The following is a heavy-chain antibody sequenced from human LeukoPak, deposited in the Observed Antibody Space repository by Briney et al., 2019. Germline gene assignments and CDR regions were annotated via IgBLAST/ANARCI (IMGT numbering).Heavy chain of an antibody. CDR3: ASWRVYGMDV. D-gene: IGHD3-3*01. Sequence: AETLSLTCTVSGCSISRYYWIWIRQPAGKGLEWIGRIYTSGSTNYNPSLKSRVTMSVDTSKNQFSLKLSSVTAADTAVYYCASWRVYGMDVWGQGTTVTVSS. V-gene: IGHV4-4*07. CDR2: IYTSGST. CDR1: GCSISRYY. J-gene: IGHJ6*02.